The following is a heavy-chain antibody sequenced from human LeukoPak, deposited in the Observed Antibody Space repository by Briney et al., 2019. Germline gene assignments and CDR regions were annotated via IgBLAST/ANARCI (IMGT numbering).Heavy chain of an antibody. CDR1: GFNFSSYA. J-gene: IGHJ6*02. CDR3: ARDYYGSGSYPYYYFGMDV. Sequence: GGSLRLSCAASGFNFSSYAMHWVRQAPAKGLDGVAVISYDGINKYYADSVKGRFTISRDNSKNTLYLQMNSLRAEDTAVYYCARDYYGSGSYPYYYFGMDVWGQGTTVTVSS. D-gene: IGHD3-10*01. CDR2: ISYDGINK. V-gene: IGHV3-30*04.